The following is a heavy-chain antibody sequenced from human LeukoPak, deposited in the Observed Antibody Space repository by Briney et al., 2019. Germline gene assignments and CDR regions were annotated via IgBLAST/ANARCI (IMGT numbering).Heavy chain of an antibody. D-gene: IGHD3-16*01. CDR1: GFTFSSYG. CDR3: AKWRLVGRTLDY. Sequence: QPGGSLRLSCAASGFTFSSYGMHWVRQAPGKGLEWVAVISYDGSNKYYADSVRGRFTISRDNSKNTLYLQMNSLRAEDTAVYYCAKWRLVGRTLDYWGQGTLVTVSS. V-gene: IGHV3-30*18. J-gene: IGHJ4*02. CDR2: ISYDGSNK.